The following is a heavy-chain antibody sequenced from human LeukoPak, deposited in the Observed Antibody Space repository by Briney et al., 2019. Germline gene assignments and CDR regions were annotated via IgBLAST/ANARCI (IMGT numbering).Heavy chain of an antibody. J-gene: IGHJ4*02. D-gene: IGHD3-16*01. V-gene: IGHV1-69*04. CDR2: IIPILGIA. CDR3: ARDRGDNPRNPFDY. Sequence: SVKVSCKASGGTFSSYAISWVRQAPGQGLEWMGRIIPILGIANYAQKFQGRVTITADKSTSTAYMELSSLRSEDTAVYYCARDRGDNPRNPFDYWGQGTLVTVSS. CDR1: GGTFSSYA.